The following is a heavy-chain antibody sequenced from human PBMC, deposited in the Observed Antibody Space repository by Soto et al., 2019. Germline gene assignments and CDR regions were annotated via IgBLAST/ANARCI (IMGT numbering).Heavy chain of an antibody. V-gene: IGHV1-69*06. Sequence: ASVKVSCKASGGTFSSYAISWVRQAPGQGLEWMGGIIPIFGTANYAQKFQGRVTITADKSTSTAYMELSSLRSEDTAVYYCARETRGVVPEYYYYYGMDVWGQGTTVTVSS. CDR1: GGTFSSYA. CDR2: IIPIFGTA. D-gene: IGHD2-2*01. CDR3: ARETRGVVPEYYYYYGMDV. J-gene: IGHJ6*02.